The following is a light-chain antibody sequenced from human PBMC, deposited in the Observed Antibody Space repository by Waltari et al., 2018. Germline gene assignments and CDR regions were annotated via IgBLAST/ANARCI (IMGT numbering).Light chain of an antibody. CDR3: CSYAGSSTVV. Sequence: QSALTQPASVSGSPGQSITIPCTGTSSDVGSYNLLSWYHQHPGKAPKLMIYEVSKRPSGVSNRFSGSKSGNTASLTISGLQAEDEADYYCCSYAGSSTVVFGGGTKLTVL. V-gene: IGLV2-23*02. CDR1: SSDVGSYNL. CDR2: EVS. J-gene: IGLJ2*01.